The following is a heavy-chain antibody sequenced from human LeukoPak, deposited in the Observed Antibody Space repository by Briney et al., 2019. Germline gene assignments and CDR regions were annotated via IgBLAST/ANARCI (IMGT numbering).Heavy chain of an antibody. CDR1: GGSISSGGYY. J-gene: IGHJ4*02. Sequence: PSQTLSLTCTVSGGSISSGGYYWSWIRQPPGKGLEWIGYIYHSGSTYYNPSLKSRVTISVDRSKNQFSLKLSSVTAADTAVYYCARTATGAGVGYFDYWGQGTLVTVSS. D-gene: IGHD6-19*01. CDR2: IYHSGST. CDR3: ARTATGAGVGYFDY. V-gene: IGHV4-30-2*01.